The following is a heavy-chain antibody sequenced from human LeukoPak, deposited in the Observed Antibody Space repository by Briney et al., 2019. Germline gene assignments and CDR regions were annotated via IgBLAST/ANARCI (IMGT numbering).Heavy chain of an antibody. CDR2: IKQDGSEK. Sequence: GGSLRLSCAASGFTFSSYWMSWVRQAPGKGLEWVANIKQDGSEKYYVDSVKGRFTISRDNAKKSLYLEMNRLRAEDAAVYYCPRGASGIQIWFFDPWGQGTLVTVSS. D-gene: IGHD5-18*01. V-gene: IGHV3-7*01. CDR1: GFTFSSYW. J-gene: IGHJ5*02. CDR3: PRGASGIQIWFFDP.